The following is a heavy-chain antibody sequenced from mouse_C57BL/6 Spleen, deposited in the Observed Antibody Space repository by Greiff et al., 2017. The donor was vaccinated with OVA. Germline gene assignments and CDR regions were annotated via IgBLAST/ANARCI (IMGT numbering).Heavy chain of an antibody. CDR3: AYDYDWYFDV. Sequence: QVQLKQPGAELVKPGASVKLSCKASGYTFTSYWMHWVKQRPGQGLEWIGMIHPNSGSTNYNEKFKIKATLTVDKSSSTAYMQLSSLTSEDSAVYYCAYDYDWYFDVWGTGTTVTVSS. CDR2: IHPNSGST. D-gene: IGHD2-4*01. J-gene: IGHJ1*03. CDR1: GYTFTSYW. V-gene: IGHV1-64*01.